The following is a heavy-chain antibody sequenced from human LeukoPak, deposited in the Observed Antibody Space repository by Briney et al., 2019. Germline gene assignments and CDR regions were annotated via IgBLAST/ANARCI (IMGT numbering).Heavy chain of an antibody. CDR3: VRIYCSSTSCYDLYYFDY. Sequence: GGSLRLSCAASGFTVSSNYMSWVRQAPGKGLEWVSVIYSGGSTYYADSVKGRFTISRHNSKNTLYLQMNSLRAEDTAVYYCVRIYCSSTSCYDLYYFDYWGQGTLVTVSS. J-gene: IGHJ4*02. D-gene: IGHD2-2*01. CDR2: IYSGGST. V-gene: IGHV3-53*04. CDR1: GFTVSSNY.